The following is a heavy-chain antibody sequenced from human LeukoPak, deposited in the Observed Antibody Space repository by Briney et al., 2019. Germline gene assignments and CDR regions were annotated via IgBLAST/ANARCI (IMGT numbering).Heavy chain of an antibody. Sequence: SETLSLTCAVSGGSFSYFWSWIRQPPGKGVEWIGEISHSGSTNYNPSLKSRVTISVDTSKSQFSLELTSVTAADTAVYYCARRRRYYSSGSDFDSWGQGNLVTVSS. D-gene: IGHD3-10*01. CDR3: ARRRRYYSSGSDFDS. J-gene: IGHJ4*02. CDR1: GGSFSYF. V-gene: IGHV4-34*01. CDR2: ISHSGST.